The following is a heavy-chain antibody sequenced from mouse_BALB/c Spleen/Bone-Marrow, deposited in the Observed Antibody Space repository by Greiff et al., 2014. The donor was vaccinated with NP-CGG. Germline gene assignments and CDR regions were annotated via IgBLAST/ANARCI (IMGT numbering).Heavy chain of an antibody. CDR1: GFDFSRYW. J-gene: IGHJ4*01. CDR2: INPGSSTI. Sequence: EVQLVESGGGLVQPGGSLNLSCAASGFDFSRYWMSWARQAPGKGQEWIGEINPGSSTINYTPSLKDKFIISRDNAKNTLYLQMIKVRSEDTALYYCARLAVWGAMDYWGQGTSVTVSS. V-gene: IGHV4-2*02. CDR3: ARLAVWGAMDY. D-gene: IGHD2-10*02.